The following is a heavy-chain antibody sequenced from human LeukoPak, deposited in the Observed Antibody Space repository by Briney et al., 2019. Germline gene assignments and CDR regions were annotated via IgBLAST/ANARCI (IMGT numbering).Heavy chain of an antibody. Sequence: SETLSLTCTVTGGSISTYYWSWIRQPPGKGLEWIGYIYYSGSTNYNPSLKSRVTISVDTSNNQFSLRLSSVTAADTAVYYCARHETSSSWTSSFDYWGQGTLVTVSS. CDR3: ARHETSSSWTSSFDY. J-gene: IGHJ4*02. D-gene: IGHD6-13*01. V-gene: IGHV4-59*08. CDR1: GGSISTYY. CDR2: IYYSGST.